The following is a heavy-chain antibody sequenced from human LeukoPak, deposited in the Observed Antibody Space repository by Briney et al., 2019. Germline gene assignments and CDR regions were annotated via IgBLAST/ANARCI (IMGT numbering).Heavy chain of an antibody. Sequence: ASVKVSCKASGYTFTSYGISWVRQAPGQGLEWMGWISAYNGNTNYAQKLQGRVTMTTDTSTSTAYMELGSLRSDDTAVYYCARGPQQQLFPEYFQHWGQGTLVTVSS. V-gene: IGHV1-18*01. CDR2: ISAYNGNT. J-gene: IGHJ1*01. CDR1: GYTFTSYG. D-gene: IGHD6-13*01. CDR3: ARGPQQQLFPEYFQH.